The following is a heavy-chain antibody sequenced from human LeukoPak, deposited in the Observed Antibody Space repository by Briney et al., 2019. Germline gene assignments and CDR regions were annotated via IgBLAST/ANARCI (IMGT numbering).Heavy chain of an antibody. Sequence: GGSLRLSCAASGFTFSSYSMNWVRQAPGKGLEWVSSISSGGNYIYYADSVKGRFPISRDTAKHSLYLQMNSLRAEDTAVYYCARDDPRAQGAYAFDIWGQGTMVTVSS. D-gene: IGHD4/OR15-4a*01. CDR1: GFTFSSYS. CDR2: ISSGGNYI. CDR3: ARDDPRAQGAYAFDI. J-gene: IGHJ3*02. V-gene: IGHV3-21*01.